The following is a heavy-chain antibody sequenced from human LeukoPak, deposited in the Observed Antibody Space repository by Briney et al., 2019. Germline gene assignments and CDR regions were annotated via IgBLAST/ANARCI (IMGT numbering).Heavy chain of an antibody. CDR2: IYYSGST. J-gene: IGHJ6*02. CDR1: GGSISSYY. CDR3: ARGPYYYDSSGYFVRGYGTDV. V-gene: IGHV4-59*01. D-gene: IGHD3-22*01. Sequence: PSETLSLTCTVSGGSISSYYWSWIRQPPGKGLEWIGYIYYSGSTNYNPSLKSRVTISVDTSKNQFSLKLSSVTAADTAVYYCARGPYYYDSSGYFVRGYGTDVWGQGTTVTVSS.